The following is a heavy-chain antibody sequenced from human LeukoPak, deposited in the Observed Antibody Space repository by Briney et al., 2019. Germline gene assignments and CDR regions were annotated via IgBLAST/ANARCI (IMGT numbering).Heavy chain of an antibody. CDR3: ANDYDSSGWAAFDI. D-gene: IGHD3-22*01. V-gene: IGHV3-30*18. CDR2: ISYDGSNK. J-gene: IGHJ3*02. Sequence: PGRSLRLSCAASGFTFNSFGMHWVRQAPGKGLEWVAVISYDGSNKYFADSVKGRFTISRDNTKNTLYLQMNSLRAADTAVYYCANDYDSSGWAAFDIWGQGTMVTVSS. CDR1: GFTFNSFG.